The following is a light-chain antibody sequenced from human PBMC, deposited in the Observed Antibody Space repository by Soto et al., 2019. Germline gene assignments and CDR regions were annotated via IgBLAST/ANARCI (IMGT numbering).Light chain of an antibody. V-gene: IGKV1-5*03. CDR2: KAS. Sequence: DIQMTQSPSTLSASIGDRVTITCRASQNISSWLAWYQQRPGKAPKVLIYKASTLESGVPSRFNGSGSGTEFALTISSLQPNDFATYYCQHYNTYSYTFGQGTKLEIK. J-gene: IGKJ2*01. CDR1: QNISSW. CDR3: QHYNTYSYT.